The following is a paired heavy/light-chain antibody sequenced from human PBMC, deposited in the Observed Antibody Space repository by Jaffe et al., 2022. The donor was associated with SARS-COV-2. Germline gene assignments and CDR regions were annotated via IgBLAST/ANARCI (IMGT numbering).Light chain of an antibody. CDR3: QSFDISLSAWV. J-gene: IGLJ3*02. CDR2: GSN. CDR1: RSNIGAGYD. V-gene: IGLV1-40*01. Sequence: QSVLTQPPSVSGAPGQRVTISCTGSRSNIGAGYDVHWYQQLPGTAPKLLMYGSNNRPSGVPDRFSGSKSGTSASLAITGLQAEDEADYYCQSFDISLSAWVFGGGTKLTVL.
Heavy chain of an antibody. V-gene: IGHV3-30-3*01. D-gene: IGHD2-2*01. CDR1: GVSFNDYG. J-gene: IGHJ5*02. CDR3: ARDPLGRGYCSNFNCYAYNWFDP. Sequence: QVQLVESGGGVVQPGRSLRLSCAASGVSFNDYGMHWVRQAPGKGLEWVAFMSHDGGIQHYADSVKGRFTISRDNSKNALYLHMNALEAEDAAVYYCARDPLGRGYCSNFNCYAYNWFDPWGQGTLVTVSS. CDR2: MSHDGGIQ.